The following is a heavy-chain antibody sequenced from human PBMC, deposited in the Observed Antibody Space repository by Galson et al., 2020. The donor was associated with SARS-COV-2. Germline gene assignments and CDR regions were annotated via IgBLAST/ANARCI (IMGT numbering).Heavy chain of an antibody. CDR3: AKDRGNDYGDQLDY. D-gene: IGHD4-17*01. CDR1: GFTLSRYA. CDR2: ISGSGGST. J-gene: IGHJ4*02. Sequence: SCTASGFTLSRYAMSWVRQAPGKGLEWVSAISGSGGSTYYADSVKGRFTISRDNSKSTLHLQMTSLKAEDTAIYYCAKDRGNDYGDQLDYWGQGTLDAVSS. V-gene: IGHV3-23*01.